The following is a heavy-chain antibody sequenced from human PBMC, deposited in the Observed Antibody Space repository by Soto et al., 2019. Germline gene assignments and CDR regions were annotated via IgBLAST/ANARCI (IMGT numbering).Heavy chain of an antibody. D-gene: IGHD1-20*01. CDR3: ARDRGDLTRTTSRWFDP. CDR2: INPSGGST. V-gene: IGHV1-46*01. J-gene: IGHJ5*02. CDR1: GYTFTSYY. Sequence: ASVKVSCKASGYTFTSYYMHWVRQAPGQGLEWMGIINPSGGSTSYAQKFQGRVTMTRDTSTSTVYMELSSLRSEDTAVYYCARDRGDLTRTTSRWFDPWGQGTLVTVSS.